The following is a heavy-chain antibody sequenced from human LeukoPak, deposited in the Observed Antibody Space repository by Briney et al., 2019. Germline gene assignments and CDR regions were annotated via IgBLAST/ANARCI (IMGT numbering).Heavy chain of an antibody. J-gene: IGHJ6*03. D-gene: IGHD2-15*01. CDR3: AKEQGLGSATPYYYYMDV. CDR1: GFTFSSYG. Sequence: GGSLRLSCAASGFTFSSYGMHWVRQAPGKGLEWVAVIWYDGSNKYYADSVKGRFTISRDNSKNTLYLQMNSLRAEDTAVYYCAKEQGLGSATPYYYYMDVWGKGTTVTVSS. V-gene: IGHV3-33*06. CDR2: IWYDGSNK.